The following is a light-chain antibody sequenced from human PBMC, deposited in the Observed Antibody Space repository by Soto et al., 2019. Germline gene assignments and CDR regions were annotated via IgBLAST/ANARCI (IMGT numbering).Light chain of an antibody. Sequence: QSVLTQPPSVSGAPGQRVTISCTGSSSNIGAGYDVHWYQQLPGTAPKLLIYGNSNRPSGVPDRFSGSKSGTSASLAIPGLQAEDEADYYCQSYDSSLIGSGVFGGGTKLTVL. CDR2: GNS. V-gene: IGLV1-40*01. CDR1: SSNIGAGYD. J-gene: IGLJ3*02. CDR3: QSYDSSLIGSGV.